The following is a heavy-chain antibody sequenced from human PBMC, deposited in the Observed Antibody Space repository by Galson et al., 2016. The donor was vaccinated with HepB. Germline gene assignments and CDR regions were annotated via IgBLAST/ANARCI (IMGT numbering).Heavy chain of an antibody. J-gene: IGHJ6*02. Sequence: SETLSLTCSVSGGSITSFYWNWVRQSPGKGLEWIGYTYYSDGAKRAIPTYNPSLERRVAISVDTSKKQFSLELRSLSAADTGVYFCAGTTIKAKMSSYYGMDLWDQGTTVTVSS. CDR2: TYYSDGA. CDR3: AGTTIKAKMSSYYGMDL. D-gene: IGHD3-9*01. CDR1: GGSITSFY. V-gene: IGHV4-59*01.